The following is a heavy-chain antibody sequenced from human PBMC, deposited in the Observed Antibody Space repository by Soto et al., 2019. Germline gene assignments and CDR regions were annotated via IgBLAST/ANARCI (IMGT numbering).Heavy chain of an antibody. CDR1: GGSISSYY. J-gene: IGHJ5*02. D-gene: IGHD3-3*01. Sequence: SETLSLTCTVSGGSISSYYWSWIRQPPGKGLEWIGYIYYSGGTNYNPSLKSRVTISVDTSKNQFSLKLSSVTAADTAVYYCARVPFWSGYYTGIWFDPWGQGTLVTVSS. V-gene: IGHV4-59*01. CDR2: IYYSGGT. CDR3: ARVPFWSGYYTGIWFDP.